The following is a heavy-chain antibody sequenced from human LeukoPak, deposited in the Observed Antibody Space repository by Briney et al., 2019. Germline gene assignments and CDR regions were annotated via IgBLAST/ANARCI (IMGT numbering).Heavy chain of an antibody. CDR1: GFSFSSYS. CDR2: MTRSSAI. Sequence: GGSLRLSCAASGFSFSSYSMNWVRQAPGKGLEWVATMTRSSAIYYADSVKGRFTISRDNAKNSLYLQMNSLRAEDTAVYYCARDPLKRAFDIWGQGTMVTVSS. V-gene: IGHV3-69-1*01. CDR3: ARDPLKRAFDI. J-gene: IGHJ3*02.